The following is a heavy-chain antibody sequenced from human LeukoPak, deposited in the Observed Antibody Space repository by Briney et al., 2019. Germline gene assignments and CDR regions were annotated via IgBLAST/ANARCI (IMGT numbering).Heavy chain of an antibody. Sequence: PGGSLRLSCAASGFTFSSYWMSWVRQAPGKGLEWVSAMSGGSADYADSVKGRFSISIDNSKNTLYLQMNSLRAEDTAVYYCAKDRSSRYDFWSGSFSHYYYYYMDVWGKGTTVTVSS. CDR2: MSGGSA. J-gene: IGHJ6*03. V-gene: IGHV3-23*01. CDR1: GFTFSSYW. CDR3: AKDRSSRYDFWSGSFSHYYYYYMDV. D-gene: IGHD3-3*01.